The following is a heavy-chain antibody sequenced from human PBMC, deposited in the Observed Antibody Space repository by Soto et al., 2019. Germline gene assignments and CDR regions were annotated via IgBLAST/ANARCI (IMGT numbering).Heavy chain of an antibody. Sequence: GGSLRLSCAASGFTFSSYSMNWVRQAPGKGLEWVSYISSSSSTIYYADSVKGRFTISRDNAKNSLYLQMNSLRDEDTAVYYCASAPRLGGYCTNGVCSTQQNQDYYYDGMDVWSQGTTVTVSS. J-gene: IGHJ6*02. V-gene: IGHV3-48*02. CDR3: ASAPRLGGYCTNGVCSTQQNQDYYYDGMDV. CDR2: ISSSSSTI. CDR1: GFTFSSYS. D-gene: IGHD2-8*01.